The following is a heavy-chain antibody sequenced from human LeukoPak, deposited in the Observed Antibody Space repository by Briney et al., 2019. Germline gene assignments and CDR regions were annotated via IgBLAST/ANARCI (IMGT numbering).Heavy chain of an antibody. J-gene: IGHJ4*02. CDR3: ARDNNWGPDY. CDR1: GYTFTGYF. Sequence: ASVKVSCKASGYTFTGYFMHWVRQAPGQGLEWMAWIHPKTGVTNYAERFQGRLSLTRDTSISTLYMELNSLTSDDTAVYYCARDNNWGPDYWGQGTLVSVSS. D-gene: IGHD7-27*01. CDR2: IHPKTGVT. V-gene: IGHV1-2*02.